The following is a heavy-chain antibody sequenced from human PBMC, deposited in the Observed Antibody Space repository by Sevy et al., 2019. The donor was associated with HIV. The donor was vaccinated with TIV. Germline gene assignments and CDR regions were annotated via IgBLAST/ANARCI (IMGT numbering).Heavy chain of an antibody. CDR1: GYSISSGYY. D-gene: IGHD3-3*01. V-gene: IGHV4-38-2*01. Sequence: SETLSLTCAVSGYSISSGYYWGWIRQPPGKGLEWIGSIYHSGSTYYNPSIKSRVTISVDTSKNQFSLKLSSVTAADTAVYYCARRRSAYDFWSGYYTGISKGFDYWGQGTLVTVSS. J-gene: IGHJ4*02. CDR2: IYHSGST. CDR3: ARRRSAYDFWSGYYTGISKGFDY.